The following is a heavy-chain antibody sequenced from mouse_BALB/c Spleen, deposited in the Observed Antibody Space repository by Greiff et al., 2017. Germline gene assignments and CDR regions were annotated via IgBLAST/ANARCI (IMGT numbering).Heavy chain of an antibody. CDR2: IYPGDGDT. V-gene: IGHV1-80*01. J-gene: IGHJ4*01. D-gene: IGHD1-1*01. Sequence: VQLVESGAELVRPGSSVKISCKASGYAFSSYWMNWVKQRPGQGLEWIGQIYPGDGDTNYNGKFKGKATLTADKSSSTAYMQLSSLTSEDSAVYFCARSPTTVVGAMDYWGQGTSVTVSS. CDR1: GYAFSSYW. CDR3: ARSPTTVVGAMDY.